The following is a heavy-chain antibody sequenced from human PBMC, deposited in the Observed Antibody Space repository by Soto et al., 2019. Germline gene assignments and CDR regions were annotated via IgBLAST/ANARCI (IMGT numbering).Heavy chain of an antibody. J-gene: IGHJ4*02. V-gene: IGHV4-59*12. CDR1: GDSISSYY. CDR3: ARAKLTYYYDSSGYYYHDY. CDR2: IYYSGST. Sequence: SETLSLTCTVSGDSISSYYWSWIRQPPGKGLEWIGYIYYSGSTYYNPSLKSRVTISVDTSKNQISLKLSSVTAADTAVYYCARAKLTYYYDSSGYYYHDYWGQGTLVTVSS. D-gene: IGHD3-22*01.